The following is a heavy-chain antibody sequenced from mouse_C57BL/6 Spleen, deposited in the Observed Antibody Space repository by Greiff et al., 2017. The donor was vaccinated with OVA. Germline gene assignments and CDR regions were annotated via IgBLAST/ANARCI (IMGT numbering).Heavy chain of an antibody. Sequence: QVQLQQSGAELVRPGASVKLSCKASGYTFTDYYINWVKQRPGQGLEWIARIYPGSGNTYYNEKFKGKATLTAEKSSSTAYMELRSLTSEDSAVYFCAREDTTVSNWYFDVWGTGTTVTVSS. D-gene: IGHD1-1*01. J-gene: IGHJ1*03. CDR2: IYPGSGNT. V-gene: IGHV1-76*01. CDR1: GYTFTDYY. CDR3: AREDTTVSNWYFDV.